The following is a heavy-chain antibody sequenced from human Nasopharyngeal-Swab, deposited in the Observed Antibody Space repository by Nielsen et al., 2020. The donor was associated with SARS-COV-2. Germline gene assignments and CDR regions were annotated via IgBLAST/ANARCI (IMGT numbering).Heavy chain of an antibody. V-gene: IGHV3-21*01. CDR1: GFSFSIYT. CDR2: ISSSGDYI. Sequence: GGSLRLSCAASGFSFSIYTMNWVRQAPGKGLEGVSAISSSGDYIYYAPSVEGRFTISRDNAKDSLYLQMNSLRAEDTAIYYCARDTPAMFAYWGQGALVTVSS. J-gene: IGHJ4*02. D-gene: IGHD3-10*02. CDR3: ARDTPAMFAY.